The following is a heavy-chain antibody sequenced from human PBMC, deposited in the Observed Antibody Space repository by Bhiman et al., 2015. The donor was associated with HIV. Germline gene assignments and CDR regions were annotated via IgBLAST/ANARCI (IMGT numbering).Heavy chain of an antibody. D-gene: IGHD2-21*01. Sequence: EVQLVESGGGLVQPGGSLRLSCAASGFTFSSYSMNWVRQAPGKGLEWVSYISSSSSTIYYADSVKGRFTISRDNAKNSLYLQMNSLRAEDTAVYYCAREVAAYCGGDCYGALPPDDNNWFDPWGQGTLVTVSS. CDR3: AREVAAYCGGDCYGALPPDDNNWFDP. CDR2: ISSSSSTI. V-gene: IGHV3-48*01. CDR1: GFTFSSYS. J-gene: IGHJ5*02.